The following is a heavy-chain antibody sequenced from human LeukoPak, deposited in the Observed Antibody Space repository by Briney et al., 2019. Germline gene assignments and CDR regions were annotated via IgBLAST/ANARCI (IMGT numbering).Heavy chain of an antibody. Sequence: PSETLSLTCTVSGGSIRSYHWSWLRQPPGKSLEWIGYIYDSGSTNYNPSLKSRVTISIDTSKNQFSLKLSSVTAADTAVYYCAREAYCGGDCYSGFDYWGQGTLVTVSS. CDR3: AREAYCGGDCYSGFDY. CDR2: IYDSGST. J-gene: IGHJ4*02. CDR1: GGSIRSYH. D-gene: IGHD2-21*02. V-gene: IGHV4-59*01.